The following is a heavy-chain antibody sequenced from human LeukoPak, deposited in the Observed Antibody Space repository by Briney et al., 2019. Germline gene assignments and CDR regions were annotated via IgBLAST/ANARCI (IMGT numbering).Heavy chain of an antibody. CDR3: ARDHQGWQLVLGRGFDY. Sequence: GGSLRLSCAASGFTFSSYAMHWVRQAPGKGLEYVSAISSNGGSTYYASSAKGRFTISRDNSKNTLYLQMGSLRAEDMAVYYCARDHQGWQLVLGRGFDYWGQGTLVTVSS. D-gene: IGHD6-6*01. CDR2: ISSNGGST. V-gene: IGHV3-64*01. CDR1: GFTFSSYA. J-gene: IGHJ4*02.